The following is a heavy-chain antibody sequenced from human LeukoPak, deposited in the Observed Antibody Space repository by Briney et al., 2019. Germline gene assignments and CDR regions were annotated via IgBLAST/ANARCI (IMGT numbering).Heavy chain of an antibody. CDR1: GFTFSSYA. V-gene: IGHV3-30*04. Sequence: GGSLRLSCAASGFTFSSYAMNWVRQAPGKGLEWVAVISYDGSNQYYADSVKGRFTISRDNSKNTLYLQLNSLRPEDTAVYYCAKGGKYDILTGYPRSRLLGDYWGQGTLVTVSS. J-gene: IGHJ4*02. CDR3: AKGGKYDILTGYPRSRLLGDY. CDR2: ISYDGSNQ. D-gene: IGHD3-9*01.